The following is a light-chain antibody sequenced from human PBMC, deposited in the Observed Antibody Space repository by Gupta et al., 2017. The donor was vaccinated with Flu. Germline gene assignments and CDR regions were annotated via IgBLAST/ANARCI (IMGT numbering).Light chain of an antibody. CDR3: QQYNSH. J-gene: IGKJ5*01. Sequence: DIQMTHSPSTLSASVGDRVTITCRASQSINNYLAWYQQKPGKAPQLLIHKASTLESGVPSRFSGSGSGTEFTLTITSLQPDDFATYYCQQYNSHFGQGTRLEIK. CDR2: KAS. V-gene: IGKV1-5*03. CDR1: QSINNY.